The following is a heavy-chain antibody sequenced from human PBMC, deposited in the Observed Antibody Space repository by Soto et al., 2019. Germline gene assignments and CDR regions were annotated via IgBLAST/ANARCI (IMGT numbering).Heavy chain of an antibody. V-gene: IGHV4-31*03. CDR2: IYHRGST. CDR1: GGSISSGDYY. CDR3: ARAASVGPPVVPDY. D-gene: IGHD2-21*01. J-gene: IGHJ4*02. Sequence: QVQLQESGPGLVKPSQTLSLTCTVSGGSISSGDYYWNWIRQHPGQGLEWIGYIYHRGSTKYNPSLKNRVTISVDTSKTQISLKLSSLRAADTAVYYCARAASVGPPVVPDYWGQGTLVTVSS.